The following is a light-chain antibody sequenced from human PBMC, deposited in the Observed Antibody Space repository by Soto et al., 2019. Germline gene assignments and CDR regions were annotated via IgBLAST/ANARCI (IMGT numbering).Light chain of an antibody. Sequence: EIVLTQSPATLSLSPGETATLTCRASQTISRHLAWYQRKPGQAPRLLIYDISYRDTGVPARFSGSGSGTDFTLTISSLEPEDSAVYCCQQRIWPRITFGQGTSLEIK. CDR2: DIS. V-gene: IGKV3-11*01. CDR3: QQRIWPRIT. J-gene: IGKJ2*01. CDR1: QTISRH.